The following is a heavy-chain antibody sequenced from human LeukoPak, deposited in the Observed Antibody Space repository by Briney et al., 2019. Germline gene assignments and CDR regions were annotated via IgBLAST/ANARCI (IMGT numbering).Heavy chain of an antibody. J-gene: IGHJ4*02. CDR2: IYPDDSNT. CDR3: ALQPGYCSSASCSHFDF. V-gene: IGHV5-51*01. CDR1: GYSFTNYW. D-gene: IGHD2-2*01. Sequence: GESLKISCKSSGYSFTNYWIVWVRQMPGKGLEWMGIIYPDDSNTRYSPSFQGQVTISVDKSFSTAYLQWNSLKASDTAMYYCALQPGYCSSASCSHFDFWGQGTLVTVSS.